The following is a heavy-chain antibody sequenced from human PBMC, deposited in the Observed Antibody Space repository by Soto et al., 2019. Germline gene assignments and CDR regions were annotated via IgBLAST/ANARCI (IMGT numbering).Heavy chain of an antibody. J-gene: IGHJ4*02. CDR1: GDSVSSNNIA. CDR3: SRGNCPTFHY. CDR2: TYYRSKWCN. V-gene: IGHV6-1*01. D-gene: IGHD1-7*01. Sequence: SQTLSLTCAVSGDSVSSNNIAWNWLRQSPWRGLEWLGRTYYRSKWCNEYAVSVRSRITINLDTSKNQFSLQLNSVTPEDTAVYYNSRGNCPTFHYWRKRAQVTVSS.